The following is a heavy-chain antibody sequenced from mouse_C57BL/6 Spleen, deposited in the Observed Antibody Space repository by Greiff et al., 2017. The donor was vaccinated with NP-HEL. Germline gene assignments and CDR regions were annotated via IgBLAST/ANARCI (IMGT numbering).Heavy chain of an antibody. J-gene: IGHJ2*01. V-gene: IGHV14-4*01. D-gene: IGHD2-3*01. CDR3: TTNGYYGY. Sequence: EVQLQQSGAELVRPGASVKLSCTASGFNIKDDYMHWVKQRPEQGLEWIGWIDPENGDTEYASKFQGKATITADTSSNTAYLQLSSLTSEDTAVYYCTTNGYYGYWSQGTTLTVSS. CDR2: IDPENGDT. CDR1: GFNIKDDY.